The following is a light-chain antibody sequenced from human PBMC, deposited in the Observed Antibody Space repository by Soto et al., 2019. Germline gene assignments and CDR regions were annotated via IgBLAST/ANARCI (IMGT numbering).Light chain of an antibody. V-gene: IGKV3-15*01. CDR2: GAS. Sequence: EILMTQSPATLSVSPGERATLSCRAIQSVSSNLAWYQQKPGQAPRLLIYGASTWATGIPARFSGSGSGTKCTLTISRLQSENFAVYYGQKYNNWPLHTFGGGSKVDIK. CDR3: QKYNNWPLHT. J-gene: IGKJ4*02. CDR1: QSVSSN.